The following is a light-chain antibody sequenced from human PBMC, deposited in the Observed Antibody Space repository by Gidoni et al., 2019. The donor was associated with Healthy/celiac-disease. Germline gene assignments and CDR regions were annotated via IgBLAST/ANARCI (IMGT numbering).Light chain of an antibody. CDR2: LGS. CDR3: MQALQTPPT. CDR1: QSLLHSNGYNY. J-gene: IGKJ1*01. V-gene: IGKV2-28*01. Sequence: DIVMTQSPLSLPVTPGEPASIPCRSSQSLLHSNGYNYLDWYLQQPGQSPQILIYLGSNRASGGPDRFSGSGSGTDVTLKISRVEAEDVGVYYCMQALQTPPTFGQXTKVEIK.